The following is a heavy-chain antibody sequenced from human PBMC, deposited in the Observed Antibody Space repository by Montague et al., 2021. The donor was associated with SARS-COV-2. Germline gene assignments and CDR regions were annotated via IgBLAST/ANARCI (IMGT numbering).Heavy chain of an antibody. CDR1: GGSISTYY. V-gene: IGHV4-59*01. Sequence: SETLSLTCTVSGGSISTYYWCCLRHPPRKGLEWIGFLYFSGSATTYNPSLKSRVTISVDTSKNQFSLRLTSVTAADTAVYYCARDQGLRCWFDPWGQGTLVTVSS. CDR3: ARDQGLRCWFDP. J-gene: IGHJ5*02. CDR2: LYFSGSAT.